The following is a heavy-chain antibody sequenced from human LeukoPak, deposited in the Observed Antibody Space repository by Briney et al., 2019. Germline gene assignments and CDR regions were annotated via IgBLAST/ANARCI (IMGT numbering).Heavy chain of an antibody. Sequence: GGSLRLSCAASGFTFISSWMTWVRQAPGKGLEWVAVISYDGSNKYYADSVKGRFTISRDNAKNSLYLQMNSLRAEDTAVYYCAREDDPSPDWGQGTLVTVSS. CDR1: GFTFISSW. V-gene: IGHV3-30-3*01. J-gene: IGHJ4*02. CDR2: ISYDGSNK. D-gene: IGHD5-24*01. CDR3: AREDDPSPD.